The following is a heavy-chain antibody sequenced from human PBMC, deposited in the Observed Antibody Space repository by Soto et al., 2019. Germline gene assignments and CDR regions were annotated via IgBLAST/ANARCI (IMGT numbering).Heavy chain of an antibody. V-gene: IGHV3-30*18. CDR1: GFTFGTTA. CDR3: AKGTGFLEWL. Sequence: GGSLRPSFQPAGFTFGTTALHRFRRAPGKGLEWVAGISYDGSDKRYADSVKGQFTISRDNSKNMLFLQINSLRTEDTAVYYCAKGTGFLEWLWGRGTLVTVSS. J-gene: IGHJ4*02. CDR2: ISYDGSDK. D-gene: IGHD3-3*01.